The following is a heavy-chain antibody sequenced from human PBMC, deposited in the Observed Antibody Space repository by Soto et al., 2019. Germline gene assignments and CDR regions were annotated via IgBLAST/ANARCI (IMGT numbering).Heavy chain of an antibody. J-gene: IGHJ6*02. Sequence: SETLSLTCTVSSYSVTNGHYWGWIRQPPGQGLEWIGTFYHTGDTYYNPSLESRVTMSVHTSKNQFSLKLSSVTAADTAVYYCARVVVTNYYYYGMDVWGQGTTVTVS. CDR2: FYHTGDT. CDR3: ARVVVTNYYYYGMDV. CDR1: SYSVTNGHY. D-gene: IGHD2-15*01. V-gene: IGHV4-38-2*02.